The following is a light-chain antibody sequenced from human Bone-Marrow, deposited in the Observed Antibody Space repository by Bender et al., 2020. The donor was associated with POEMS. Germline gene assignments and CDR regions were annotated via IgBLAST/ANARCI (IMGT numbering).Light chain of an antibody. CDR1: RLGDKY. J-gene: IGLJ2*01. CDR3: QAWDSGTVV. Sequence: SYELTHPPSVSVSPGQTANFTCSGDRLGDKYVCLYQQKPGQSPVLLIYQDNKRPSGIPGRFSGTNSGNTAILTISETQAMDEADYYCQAWDSGTVVFGGGTKLTVL. CDR2: QDN. V-gene: IGLV3-1*01.